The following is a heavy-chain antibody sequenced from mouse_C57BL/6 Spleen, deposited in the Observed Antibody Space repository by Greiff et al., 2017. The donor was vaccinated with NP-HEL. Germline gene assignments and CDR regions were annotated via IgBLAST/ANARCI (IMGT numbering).Heavy chain of an antibody. CDR1: GYTFTSYW. J-gene: IGHJ2*01. V-gene: IGHV1-69*01. D-gene: IGHD2-10*01. CDR2: IDPSDSYT. Sequence: QVQLQQPGAELVMPGASVKLSCKASGYTFTSYWMHWVKQSPGQGLEWIGEIDPSDSYTNYNQKFKGKSTLTVDKSSSTAYMQLSSLTSEDSAVYYCARGNSLLRVYDYWGQGTTLTVSS. CDR3: ARGNSLLRVYDY.